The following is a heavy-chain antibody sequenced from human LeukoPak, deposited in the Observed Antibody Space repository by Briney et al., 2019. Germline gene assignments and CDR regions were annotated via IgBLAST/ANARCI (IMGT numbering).Heavy chain of an antibody. CDR3: AKDRICSSTSCYGGSAFDI. J-gene: IGHJ3*02. CDR2: IKTDGSEK. V-gene: IGHV3-7*03. CDR1: GFTFSNYW. D-gene: IGHD2-2*01. Sequence: GGSLRLSCEGSGFTFSNYWMGWVRQAPGKGLQWVANIKTDGSEKYYVDSVKGRFTISRDNAKNSLYLQMNSLRAEDTAVYYCAKDRICSSTSCYGGSAFDIWGQGTMVTVSS.